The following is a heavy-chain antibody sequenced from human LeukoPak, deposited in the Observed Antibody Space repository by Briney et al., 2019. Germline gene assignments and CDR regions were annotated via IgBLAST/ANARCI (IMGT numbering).Heavy chain of an antibody. J-gene: IGHJ6*03. CDR3: ARDRVVIGYYMDV. V-gene: IGHV3-48*01. D-gene: IGHD3-22*01. CDR1: GFTFSSYS. Sequence: GGSLRLSCPASGFTFSSYSMNWVRQAPGKGLEWVSYISSSSSNIYYADSVKDRSTISRDNPKNSFYLQMNSLRAEDTALYNCARDRVVIGYYMDVWGKGTTVTVSS. CDR2: ISSSSSNI.